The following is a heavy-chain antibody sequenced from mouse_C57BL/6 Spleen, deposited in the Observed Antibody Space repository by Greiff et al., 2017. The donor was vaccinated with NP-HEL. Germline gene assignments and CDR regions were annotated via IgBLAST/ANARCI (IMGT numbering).Heavy chain of an antibody. CDR3: ARYDYDGFAY. V-gene: IGHV7-3*01. Sequence: EVQGVESGGGLVQPGGSLSLSCAASGFTFTDYYMSWVRQPPGKALEWLGFIRNKANGYTTEYSASVKGRFTISRDNSQSILYLQMDALRTEDSATYYCARYDYDGFAYWGQGTLVTVSA. D-gene: IGHD2-4*01. J-gene: IGHJ3*01. CDR1: GFTFTDYY. CDR2: IRNKANGYTT.